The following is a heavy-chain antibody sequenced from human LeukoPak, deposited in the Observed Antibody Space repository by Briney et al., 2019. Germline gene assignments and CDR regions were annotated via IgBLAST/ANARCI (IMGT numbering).Heavy chain of an antibody. J-gene: IGHJ4*02. Sequence: ASVNVSCKASVYTFTGYYMQWVRQAPGQGLEWVGLINPNSGGTNYAQKFQGRVTMTSDTSISTAYMVLSRLRSDDTAVYYYARAYPTYYYDSSGYYFDYWGQGTLVTVSS. V-gene: IGHV1-2*02. D-gene: IGHD3-22*01. CDR3: ARAYPTYYYDSSGYYFDY. CDR1: VYTFTGYY. CDR2: INPNSGGT.